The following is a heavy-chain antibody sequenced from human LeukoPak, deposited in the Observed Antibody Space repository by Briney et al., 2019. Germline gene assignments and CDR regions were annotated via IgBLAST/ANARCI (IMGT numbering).Heavy chain of an antibody. CDR1: GDTFSATA. V-gene: IGHV1-69*13. CDR3: ARGVRRETSGFDS. J-gene: IGHJ4*02. D-gene: IGHD3-10*02. CDR2: IIPSWGTT. Sequence: SVKVPCKASGDTFSATAIIWVRQAPGQGLEWMGGIIPSWGTTNYAEQFQGRVTITADASTTAAYMELSSLTFEDTAVYYCARGVRRETSGFDSWGQGTLVIVSS.